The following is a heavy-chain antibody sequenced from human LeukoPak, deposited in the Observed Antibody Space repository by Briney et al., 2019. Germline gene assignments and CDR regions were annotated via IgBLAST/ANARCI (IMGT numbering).Heavy chain of an antibody. D-gene: IGHD6-19*01. CDR1: GFTFSTYS. CDR2: ISSNSRYI. V-gene: IGHV3-21*01. Sequence: GGSLRLSCAASGFTFSTYSMTWVRQSPGKGLEWVSFISSNSRYIYYADSVKGRFTVSRANAKNSLYLQMNSLRAEDTAVYYCARDTGHIAVAGSPHEYWGQGTLVTVSS. CDR3: ARDTGHIAVAGSPHEY. J-gene: IGHJ4*02.